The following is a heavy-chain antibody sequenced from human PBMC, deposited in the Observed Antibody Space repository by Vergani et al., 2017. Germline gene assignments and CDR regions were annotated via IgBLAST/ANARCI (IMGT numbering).Heavy chain of an antibody. Sequence: QVRLQESGPGLVKPSETLSLTCSVSGGSMSGYYWSWIRQPPGKELGWIGYMYHSGSTNYKPSLETRVTISGDTSTIQFSLKLSSVTATDTAVYYCARDSSINYYYCGMDVWGQGTTVTVSS. CDR1: GGSMSGYY. CDR3: ARDSSINYYYCGMDV. V-gene: IGHV4-59*08. J-gene: IGHJ6*02. D-gene: IGHD3-3*02. CDR2: MYHSGST.